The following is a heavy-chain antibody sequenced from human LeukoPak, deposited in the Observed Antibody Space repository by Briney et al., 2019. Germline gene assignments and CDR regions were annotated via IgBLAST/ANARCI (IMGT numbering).Heavy chain of an antibody. Sequence: GGSLRLSCAASGFTFSSYGMHWVRQAPGKGLEWVAVISYDGSNKYYADSVKGRFTISRDNSKNTLYLQMNSLRAEDTAVYYRAKDSVYGSGSYYGMDVWGKGTTVTVSS. CDR3: AKDSVYGSGSYYGMDV. V-gene: IGHV3-30*18. J-gene: IGHJ6*04. CDR1: GFTFSSYG. CDR2: ISYDGSNK. D-gene: IGHD3-10*01.